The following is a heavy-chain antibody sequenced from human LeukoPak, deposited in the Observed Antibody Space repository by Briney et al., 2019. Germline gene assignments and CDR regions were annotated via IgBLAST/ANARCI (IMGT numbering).Heavy chain of an antibody. J-gene: IGHJ4*02. CDR2: INPNSGGT. D-gene: IGHD1-1*01. CDR3: ATLFTRWARTTS. CDR1: GYTFTGYY. V-gene: IGHV1-2*02. Sequence: GASVKVSCKASGYTFTGYYMHWVRQAPGQGLEWMGWINPNSGGTNYAQRFQGRVTMTRDTSISTAYMELSRLRSDDTAVYYCATLFTRWARTTSWGQGTLVTVSS.